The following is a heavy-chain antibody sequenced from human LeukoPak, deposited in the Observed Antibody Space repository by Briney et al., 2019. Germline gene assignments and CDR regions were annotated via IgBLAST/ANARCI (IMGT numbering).Heavy chain of an antibody. CDR3: AKSLWFGDSAFDI. Sequence: GGSLRLSCAASGFTFDDYAMHWVRQAPGKGLEWVSGISWNSGSIGYADSVKGRFTISRDNAKNSLYLQMNSLRAEDTALYYCAKSLWFGDSAFDIWGQGTMVTVSS. J-gene: IGHJ3*02. D-gene: IGHD3-10*01. V-gene: IGHV3-9*01. CDR1: GFTFDDYA. CDR2: ISWNSGSI.